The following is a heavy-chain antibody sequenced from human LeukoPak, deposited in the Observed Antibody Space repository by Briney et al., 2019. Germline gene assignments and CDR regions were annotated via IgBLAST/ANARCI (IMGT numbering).Heavy chain of an antibody. CDR3: ASRGDYFDY. CDR2: IKQDGSEK. Sequence: GGSLRLSCAASRFTFSNYWMSWVRQAPGKGLEWVANIKQDGSEKYYVDSVKGRFTISRDNAKNSLYLQMNSLRAEDTAVYYCASRGDYFDYWGQGTLVTVSS. J-gene: IGHJ4*02. CDR1: RFTFSNYW. V-gene: IGHV3-7*01.